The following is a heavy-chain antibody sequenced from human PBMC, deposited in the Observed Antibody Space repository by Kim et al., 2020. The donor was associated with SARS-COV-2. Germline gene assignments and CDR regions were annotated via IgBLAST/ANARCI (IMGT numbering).Heavy chain of an antibody. CDR3: AHDSYDPDGYYYGMDV. CDR2: ISGSGGST. V-gene: IGHV3-23*01. CDR1: GFTFSSYA. D-gene: IGHD3-22*01. Sequence: GGSLRLSCAASGFTFSSYAMSWVRQAPGKGLEWVSAISGSGGSTYYADSVKGRFTISRDNSKNTLYLQMNSLRAEDTAVYYCAHDSYDPDGYYYGMDVWGQGTTVTVSS. J-gene: IGHJ6*02.